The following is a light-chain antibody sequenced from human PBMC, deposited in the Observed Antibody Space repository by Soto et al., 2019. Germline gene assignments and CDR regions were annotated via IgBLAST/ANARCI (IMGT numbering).Light chain of an antibody. J-gene: IGKJ4*01. V-gene: IGKV3-11*01. CDR2: DAS. CDR3: QQRANRLT. CDR1: QSVSSY. Sequence: EIVLTQSPDTLSLSPGERATLSCRASQSVSSYLAWYQQKPGQAPRLLIYDASKRATGIPARFSGSGSGTDFTLTISSLEPADSAIYYCQQRANRLTFGGGTKVDIK.